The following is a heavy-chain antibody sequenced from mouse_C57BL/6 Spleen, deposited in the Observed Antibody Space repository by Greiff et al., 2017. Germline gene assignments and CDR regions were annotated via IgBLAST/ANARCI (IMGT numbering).Heavy chain of an antibody. CDR3: ARRGYECYGSTFAY. Sequence: QVQLQQPGAELVKPGASVKMSCKASGYTFTSYWITWVKQRPGQGLEWIGDIYPGSGSTNYNEKFKSKATLTVDTSSSTAYMQLSSLTSEDSAVYYCARRGYECYGSTFAYWGQGTLVTVSA. D-gene: IGHD1-1*01. CDR1: GYTFTSYW. J-gene: IGHJ3*01. CDR2: IYPGSGST. V-gene: IGHV1-55*01.